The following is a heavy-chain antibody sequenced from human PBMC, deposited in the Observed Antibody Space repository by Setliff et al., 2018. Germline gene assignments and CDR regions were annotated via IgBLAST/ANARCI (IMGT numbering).Heavy chain of an antibody. CDR1: GGSISSGGYY. CDR2: IYYSGST. CDR3: ARVPSVRNIASRAFDI. D-gene: IGHD2-15*01. J-gene: IGHJ3*02. Sequence: SETLSLTCTVSGGSISSGGYYWSWIRQHPGKGLEWIGYIYYSGSTYYNPSLKSRVTISVDTSKNQFSLKLSSVTAADTAVYYCARVPSVRNIASRAFDIWGQGTMVTVSS. V-gene: IGHV4-31*03.